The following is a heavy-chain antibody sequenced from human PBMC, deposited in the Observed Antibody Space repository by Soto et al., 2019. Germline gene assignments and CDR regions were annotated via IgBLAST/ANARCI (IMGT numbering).Heavy chain of an antibody. D-gene: IGHD4-17*01. CDR1: GYTFTNYG. Sequence: AAVKVSCKASGYTFTNYGFTWVRQAPGQGLEWLGWISTYNGNTKYAQKVQGRLTMTTDTSTSTANMELTSLRSDDTALYYCARTTVTASYYYMDVWGKGSTVTVSS. CDR3: ARTTVTASYYYMDV. V-gene: IGHV1-18*01. J-gene: IGHJ6*03. CDR2: ISTYNGNT.